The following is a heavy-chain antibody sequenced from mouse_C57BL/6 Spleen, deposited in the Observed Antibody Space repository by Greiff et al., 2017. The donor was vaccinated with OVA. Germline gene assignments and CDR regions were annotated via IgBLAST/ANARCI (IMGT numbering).Heavy chain of an antibody. Sequence: VHLVESGPELVKPGASVKISCKASGYAFSSSWMNWVKQRPGKGLEWIGRIYPGDGDTNYNGKFKGKATLTADKSSSTAYMQLSSLTSEDSAVYFCARADYDYDYAMDYWGQGTSVTVSS. CDR3: ARADYDYDYAMDY. J-gene: IGHJ4*01. CDR2: IYPGDGDT. V-gene: IGHV1-82*01. CDR1: GYAFSSSW. D-gene: IGHD2-4*01.